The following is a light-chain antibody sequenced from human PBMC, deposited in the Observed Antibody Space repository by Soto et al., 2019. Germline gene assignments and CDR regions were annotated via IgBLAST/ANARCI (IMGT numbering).Light chain of an antibody. Sequence: DIVMTQSPDSLAVSLGERATINCKSSQSVLYVSNNRNYLAWYQKKPGKAPKLLIYAASSLQSGVPSRFSGSGSGTDFTLTISSLQPEDFATYYCQQSYSTPQTFGQGTKVDIK. CDR3: QQSYSTPQT. CDR2: AAS. V-gene: IGKV1-39*01. CDR1: QSVLYVSNNRNY. J-gene: IGKJ1*01.